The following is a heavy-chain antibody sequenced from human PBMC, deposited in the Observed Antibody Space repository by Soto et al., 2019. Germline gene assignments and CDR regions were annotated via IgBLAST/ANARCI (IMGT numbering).Heavy chain of an antibody. CDR2: FDPEDGET. V-gene: IGHV1-24*01. D-gene: IGHD2-8*01. CDR1: GYTLTELS. Sequence: VSVKVSCKVSGYTLTELSMHWVRQAPGKGLEWMGGFDPEDGETIYAQKFQGRVTMTEDTSTDTAYMELSSLRSEDTAVYYCATAPKDCTNGVCYAAYYMDVWGKGTTVTVSS. J-gene: IGHJ6*03. CDR3: ATAPKDCTNGVCYAAYYMDV.